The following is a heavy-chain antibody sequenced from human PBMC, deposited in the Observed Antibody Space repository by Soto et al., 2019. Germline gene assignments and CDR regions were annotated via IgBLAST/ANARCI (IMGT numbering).Heavy chain of an antibody. D-gene: IGHD2-21*02. V-gene: IGHV3-33*01. CDR3: ARGLPGVTHAFDI. J-gene: IGHJ3*02. CDR2: IWYDETNK. Sequence: GGSLRLSCGASGFTFTNYVIHWVRQAPGKGLEWVAVIWYDETNKYYADSVKGRFTISRDNPKNTVHLHMSSLSAQDTAIYYCARGLPGVTHAFDIWGQGTMVTVSS. CDR1: GFTFTNYV.